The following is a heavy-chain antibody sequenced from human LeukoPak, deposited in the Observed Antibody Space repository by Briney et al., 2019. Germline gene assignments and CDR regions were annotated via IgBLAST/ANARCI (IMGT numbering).Heavy chain of an antibody. CDR3: ARVSGDYYHTVDT. Sequence: PGGSLRLSCAASGFTFSSYAMNWVRQAPGKGLEWVSSITSSTYIYYAGSVRGRFTISRDNAKNSLFLQMNSLRVEDTAIYYCARVSGDYYHTVDTWGQGTLVTVSS. CDR1: GFTFSSYA. D-gene: IGHD4-17*01. J-gene: IGHJ5*02. V-gene: IGHV3-21*01. CDR2: ITSSTYI.